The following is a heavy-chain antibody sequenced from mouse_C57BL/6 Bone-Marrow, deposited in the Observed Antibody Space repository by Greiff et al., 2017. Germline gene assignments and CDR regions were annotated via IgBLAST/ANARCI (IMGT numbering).Heavy chain of an antibody. D-gene: IGHD1-1*02. Sequence: DVMLVESGEGLVKPGGSLKLSCAASGFTFSSYAMSWVRQTPEKRLEWVAYISSGGDYIYYADTVKGRFTISRDNARNTLYLQMSSLKSEDTAMYYCTREGGSYAMDYWVQGTSVTVSS. CDR1: GFTFSSYA. CDR3: TREGGSYAMDY. J-gene: IGHJ4*01. V-gene: IGHV5-9-1*02. CDR2: ISSGGDYI.